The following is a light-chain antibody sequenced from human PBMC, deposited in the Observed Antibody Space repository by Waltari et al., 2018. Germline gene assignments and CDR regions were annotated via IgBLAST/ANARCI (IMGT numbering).Light chain of an antibody. Sequence: SPGERATLSCRASQSISTNLAWYQQRPGQAPRLLIYDTSTRATGIPVKFSGSGSGTEFTLTISDLQPEDFAVYYCQQYNNWPPLYTFGQGTKLDIK. CDR3: QQYNNWPPLYT. CDR1: QSISTN. J-gene: IGKJ2*01. CDR2: DTS. V-gene: IGKV3-15*01.